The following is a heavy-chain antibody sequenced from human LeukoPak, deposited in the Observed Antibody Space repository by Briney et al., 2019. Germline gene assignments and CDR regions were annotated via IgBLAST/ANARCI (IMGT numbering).Heavy chain of an antibody. CDR1: GFTFSSYS. V-gene: IGHV3-21*01. Sequence: GGCLRLSCAASGFTFSSYSLNWVRQAPGKALEGVSSISSSSSYIYYADSVKGRFTISRDNDKNSMYLQMNSLRAEDTAVYYCARDQRDGDYDFDYWGQGTLVTVSS. CDR3: ARDQRDGDYDFDY. D-gene: IGHD4-17*01. J-gene: IGHJ4*02. CDR2: ISSSSSYI.